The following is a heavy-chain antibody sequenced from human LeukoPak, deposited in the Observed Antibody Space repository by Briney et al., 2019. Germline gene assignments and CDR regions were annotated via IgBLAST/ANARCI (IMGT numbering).Heavy chain of an antibody. D-gene: IGHD3-22*01. CDR3: AKVLSKGGGYYLTDF. V-gene: IGHV3-30*02. Sequence: GSLRLSCAASGFTFSSYGMHWVRQAPGKGLEWVAFIRYDGADKYYADSVKGRFTISRDNSKNTLYLQMNSLRVEDSAVYYCAKVLSKGGGYYLTDFWGQGTLVTVSS. CDR2: IRYDGADK. J-gene: IGHJ4*02. CDR1: GFTFSSYG.